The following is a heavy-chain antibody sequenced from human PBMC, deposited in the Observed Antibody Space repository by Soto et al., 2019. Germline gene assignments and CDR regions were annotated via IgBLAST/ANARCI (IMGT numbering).Heavy chain of an antibody. Sequence: ASVKVSCKASGYTFTSYAMHWVRQAPGQRLEWMGWINAGNGNTKYSQKFQGRVTITRDTSASTAYMELSSLRSEDTAVYYCARDIWGYCSGGSCPYYFDYWGQGTLVTVSS. CDR1: GYTFTSYA. CDR2: INAGNGNT. CDR3: ARDIWGYCSGGSCPYYFDY. V-gene: IGHV1-3*01. J-gene: IGHJ4*02. D-gene: IGHD2-15*01.